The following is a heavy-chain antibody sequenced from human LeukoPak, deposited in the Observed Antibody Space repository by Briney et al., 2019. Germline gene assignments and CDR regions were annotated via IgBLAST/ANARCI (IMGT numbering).Heavy chain of an antibody. CDR2: VSGSGDST. J-gene: IGHJ4*02. CDR1: GFTYSSYA. CDR3: VKSRGGSAVTFRPSYY. D-gene: IGHD2-21*02. V-gene: IGHV3-23*01. Sequence: GGSLRLSCAASGFTYSSYAMSWLRQAPGKGLEWVSGVSGSGDSTYYADSVKGRSTLSRDNPKHTQYLQMNSLRAEDTAVYYCVKSRGGSAVTFRPSYYLGQGALVAVCS.